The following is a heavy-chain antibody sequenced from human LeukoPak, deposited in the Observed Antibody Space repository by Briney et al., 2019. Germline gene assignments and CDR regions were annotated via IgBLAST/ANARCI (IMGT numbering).Heavy chain of an antibody. CDR1: GGSISSCGYY. CDR3: ARGWIRLWRGFDY. CDR2: TYYSGST. J-gene: IGHJ4*02. Sequence: SQTLSLTCTVSGGSISSCGYYWSWIRQHPGNGLMGVGYTYYSGSTYDNPSLKRRVIISVDTSKIQFSLKLSYVTAADTGVYYCARGWIRLWRGFDYWGQGTLVTVSS. D-gene: IGHD5-18*01. V-gene: IGHV4-31*03.